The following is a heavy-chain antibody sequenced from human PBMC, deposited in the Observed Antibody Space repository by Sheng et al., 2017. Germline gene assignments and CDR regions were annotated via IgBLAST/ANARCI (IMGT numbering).Heavy chain of an antibody. CDR2: IWYDGSNK. J-gene: IGHJ4*02. D-gene: IGHD1-26*01. CDR1: GFTFSSYG. CDR3: ARRFGRWEEMYYFDY. V-gene: IGHV3-33*01. Sequence: QVQLVESGGGVVQPGRSLRLSCAASGFTFSSYGMHWVRQAPGKGLEWVAVIWYDGSNKYYADSVKGRFTISRDNSKNTLYLQMNSLRAEDTAVYYCARRFGRWEEMYYFDYWGQGTLVTV.